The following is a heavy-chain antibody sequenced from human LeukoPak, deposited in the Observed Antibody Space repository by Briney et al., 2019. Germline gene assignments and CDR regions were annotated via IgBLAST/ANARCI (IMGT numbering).Heavy chain of an antibody. D-gene: IGHD2-15*01. V-gene: IGHV3-66*01. Sequence: GGSLRLSCAASGFTISSNYMSWVRQAPGKGLEWVSVIYNSGGTYYADSVKGRFTISRDYSKNTVSLQMNSLRAEDTAVYYCARASFWFDYSGYYFDSWGQGTLVTVSS. J-gene: IGHJ4*02. CDR2: IYNSGGT. CDR1: GFTISSNY. CDR3: ARASFWFDYSGYYFDS.